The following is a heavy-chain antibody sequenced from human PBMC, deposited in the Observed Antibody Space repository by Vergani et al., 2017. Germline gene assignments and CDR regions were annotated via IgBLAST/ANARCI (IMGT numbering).Heavy chain of an antibody. J-gene: IGHJ6*02. V-gene: IGHV4-31*03. CDR3: ARGGGTAIPGAGYYYGMDV. Sequence: QVQLQESGPGLVKPSQTLSLTCTVSGGSISSGGYYWSWIRQHPGKGLEWIGYIYYSGSTYYNPSLKSRVTISVDTSKNQFSLKLSSVTAADTAVYYCARGGGTAIPGAGYYYGMDVWGQGTTVTVSS. CDR2: IYYSGST. CDR1: GGSISSGGYY. D-gene: IGHD2-21*02.